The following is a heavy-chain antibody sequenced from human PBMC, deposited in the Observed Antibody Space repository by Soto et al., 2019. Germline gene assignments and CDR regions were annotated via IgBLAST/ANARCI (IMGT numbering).Heavy chain of an antibody. CDR3: AHGVLFSTVVQFDS. V-gene: IGHV2-5*02. J-gene: IGHJ4*02. CDR2: IYWDGDK. Sequence: QITLKESGPTLVKPTQTLTLTSTFSGFSLSTYAVAVGWIRQPPGKPLEWVALIYWDGDKRYSPSLKSRLAITQDTSKNQVVLTVTNMEPVDTATYYCAHGVLFSTVVQFDSWGQGALVTVSS. D-gene: IGHD2-21*01. CDR1: GFSLSTYAVA.